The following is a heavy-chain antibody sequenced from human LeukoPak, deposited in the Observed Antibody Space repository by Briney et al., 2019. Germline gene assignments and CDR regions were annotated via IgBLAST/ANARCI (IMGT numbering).Heavy chain of an antibody. CDR2: IYHSGST. CDR3: ARSHIVVVPAGRGSRYFYTDV. Sequence: PSETLSLTXTVSGYSMSSGYYWGWIRLAPGKGLEWIGSIYHSGSTYYNLSLRRRVIMSVDTSKNQFSLKVNSVTAADTAIYYCARSHIVVVPAGRGSRYFYTDVWGRGTTVAVSS. CDR1: GYSMSSGYY. D-gene: IGHD2-2*01. J-gene: IGHJ6*03. V-gene: IGHV4-38-2*02.